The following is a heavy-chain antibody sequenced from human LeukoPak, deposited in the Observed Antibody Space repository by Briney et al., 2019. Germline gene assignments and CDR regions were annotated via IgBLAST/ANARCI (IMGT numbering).Heavy chain of an antibody. CDR1: GFTFSKFW. D-gene: IGHD6-13*01. J-gene: IGHJ6*03. CDR3: ARELTSWVSSSAGIYYYMDV. V-gene: IGHV3-74*01. CDR2: ISADGRTT. Sequence: GGSLRLSCALSGFTFSKFWMNWVRLAPGKGLVWVSRISADGRTTDYADSVRGRFSISRDNAKNTVYLQMNSLRAEDTAVYYCARELTSWVSSSAGIYYYMDVWGKGTTVTVSS.